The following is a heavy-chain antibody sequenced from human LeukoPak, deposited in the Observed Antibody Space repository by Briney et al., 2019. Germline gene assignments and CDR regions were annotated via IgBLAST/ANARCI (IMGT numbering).Heavy chain of an antibody. V-gene: IGHV3-23*01. CDR1: GFNFISYA. Sequence: GGSLRLYCAASGFNFISYAMGSTRQAPGEGLEWVSAISGSGGSTYYADSVKGRFAIARDHSKNPLYLQMNSLGAYDSAVYYCANLYSLDYWGQGTLVTVSA. J-gene: IGHJ4*02. D-gene: IGHD2-15*01. CDR3: ANLYSLDY. CDR2: ISGSGGST.